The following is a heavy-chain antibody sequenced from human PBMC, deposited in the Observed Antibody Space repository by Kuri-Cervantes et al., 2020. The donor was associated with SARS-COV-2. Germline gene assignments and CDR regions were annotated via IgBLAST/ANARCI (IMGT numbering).Heavy chain of an antibody. CDR1: GFTFSSYG. J-gene: IGHJ6*02. CDR3: ARGVGAAVAGTLITIYYYYGMDV. V-gene: IGHV4-34*01. Sequence: GSLRLSCAASGFTFSSYGMHWVRQPPGKGLEWVGEINHSGSTNYNPSLKSRVTISVDTSKNQFSLKLSSVTAADTAVYYCARGVGAAVAGTLITIYYYYGMDVWGQGTTVTVSS. D-gene: IGHD6-19*01. CDR2: INHSGST.